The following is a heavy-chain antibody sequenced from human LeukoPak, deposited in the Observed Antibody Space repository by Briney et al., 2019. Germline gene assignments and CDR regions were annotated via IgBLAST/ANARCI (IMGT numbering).Heavy chain of an antibody. V-gene: IGHV1-46*01. CDR1: GYTFTSYY. J-gene: IGHJ4*02. CDR3: ARGYYYDRSGSPPFEY. CDR2: INPSGGST. D-gene: IGHD3-22*01. Sequence: ASVKVSCKASGYTFTSYYMHWVRQAPGQGLEWMGIINPSGGSTSYAQKFQGRVTMTRDTSTSTVYMELSSPRSEDTAVYYCARGYYYDRSGSPPFEYWSQGSLVTVSS.